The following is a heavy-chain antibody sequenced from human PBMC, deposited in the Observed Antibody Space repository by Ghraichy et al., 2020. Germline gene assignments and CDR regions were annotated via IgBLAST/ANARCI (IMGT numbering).Heavy chain of an antibody. CDR3: ARGKEHSSRAYPFDP. Sequence: SETLSLTCTVSGDSVSSGSHYWSWIRQPPGKGLELIGYIYHSGSTKYNPSLKSRVTISVDTSKNQFSLKLRSVTAADTAVYYCARGKEHSSRAYPFDPWGQGTLVTVSS. CDR1: GDSVSSGSHY. V-gene: IGHV4-61*01. J-gene: IGHJ5*02. D-gene: IGHD6-6*01. CDR2: IYHSGST.